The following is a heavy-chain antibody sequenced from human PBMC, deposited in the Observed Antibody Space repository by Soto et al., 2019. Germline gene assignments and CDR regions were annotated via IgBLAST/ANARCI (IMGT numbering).Heavy chain of an antibody. V-gene: IGHV3-74*01. CDR1: GFTFSIYW. J-gene: IGHJ4*02. CDR3: AKGLSSGYYFDY. Sequence: GVSLRRSWSASGFTFSIYWRHWVRQAPGKGMVWVSRINSDGSSTSYADSVKGRFTISRDNAKNTLYLQMNSLRAEDTAVYYCAKGLSSGYYFDYWGQGT. CDR2: INSDGSST. D-gene: IGHD6-25*01.